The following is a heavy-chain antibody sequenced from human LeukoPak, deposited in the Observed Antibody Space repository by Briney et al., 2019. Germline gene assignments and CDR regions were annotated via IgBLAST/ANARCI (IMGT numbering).Heavy chain of an antibody. CDR3: ARTQGAVVADY. V-gene: IGHV1-18*01. CDR2: MNPNNGNT. J-gene: IGHJ4*02. D-gene: IGHD2-2*01. Sequence: ASVKVSCKASGYTFTSYDINWVRQATGQGLEWMGWMNPNNGNTNYAQKLQGRVTMTTDTSTSTAYMELRSLRSDDTAVYYCARTQGAVVADYWGQGTLVTVSS. CDR1: GYTFTSYD.